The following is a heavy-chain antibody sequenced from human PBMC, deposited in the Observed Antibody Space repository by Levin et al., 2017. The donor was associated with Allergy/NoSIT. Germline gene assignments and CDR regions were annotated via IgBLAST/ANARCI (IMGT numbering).Heavy chain of an antibody. CDR1: GFSFSNAW. J-gene: IGHJ4*02. CDR3: TTEAPDFWSGYYVLALSY. Sequence: GGSLRLSCAASGFSFSNAWMSWVRQAPGKGLEWVGRIRSKSDGRTIDYAAHLKGRFSISRDDSKNTLYLQMNSVKTEDTAVYFCTTEAPDFWSGYYVLALSYWGQGTPVTVSS. V-gene: IGHV3-15*01. CDR2: IRSKSDGRTI. D-gene: IGHD3-3*01.